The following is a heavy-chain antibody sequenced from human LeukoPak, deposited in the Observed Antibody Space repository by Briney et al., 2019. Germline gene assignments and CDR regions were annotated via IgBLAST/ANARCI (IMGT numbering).Heavy chain of an antibody. V-gene: IGHV5-51*01. Sequence: GESLKISCKGSGYSFTIYWIAWVRQMPGKGLEWMGIINPGDSETTYSPSFQGQVTISADKSINTAYMQWSSLKASDSAMYYCARYRSGSNNWYSLDYWGQGTLVTVSS. D-gene: IGHD1-26*01. CDR3: ARYRSGSNNWYSLDY. CDR2: INPGDSET. J-gene: IGHJ4*02. CDR1: GYSFTIYW.